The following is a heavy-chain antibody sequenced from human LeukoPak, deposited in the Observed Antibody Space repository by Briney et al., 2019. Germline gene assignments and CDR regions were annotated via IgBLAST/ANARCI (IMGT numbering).Heavy chain of an antibody. J-gene: IGHJ4*02. Sequence: GGSLRLSCAASGFTFSIYAMSWVRQAPGKGLEWVSGISGSGGRTNYADSVEGRFTISRDNSKNTLYLQMNSLRAEDTAVYFCAKDRYSSSWYYFDYWGQGTLVTVSS. CDR3: AKDRYSSSWYYFDY. CDR1: GFTFSIYA. V-gene: IGHV3-23*01. D-gene: IGHD6-13*01. CDR2: ISGSGGRT.